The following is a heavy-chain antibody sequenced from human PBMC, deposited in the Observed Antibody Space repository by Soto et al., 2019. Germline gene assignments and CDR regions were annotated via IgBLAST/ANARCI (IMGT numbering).Heavy chain of an antibody. J-gene: IGHJ5*02. Sequence: PGGSLRLSCAASGFTFDDYAMHWVRQAPGKGLEWVSGISWNSGSIGYADPVKGRFTISRDNAKNSLYLQMNSLRAEDTALYYCAKSKSVYYYDSSGSNWFDPWGQGTLVTVSS. CDR3: AKSKSVYYYDSSGSNWFDP. D-gene: IGHD3-22*01. CDR1: GFTFDDYA. CDR2: ISWNSGSI. V-gene: IGHV3-9*01.